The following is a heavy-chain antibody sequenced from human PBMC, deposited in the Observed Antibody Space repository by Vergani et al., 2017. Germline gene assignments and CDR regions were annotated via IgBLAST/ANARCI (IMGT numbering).Heavy chain of an antibody. Sequence: QVQLVESGGGVVQPGRSLRLSCAASGFTFSSYGMHWVRQAPGKGLEWVAVIWYDGSNKYYADSVKGRFTISRDNSKTTLYLQMNSLRAEDTAVYYCARDRRAVAGGGRDNWFDPWGQGTLVTVSS. CDR1: GFTFSSYG. CDR2: IWYDGSNK. J-gene: IGHJ5*02. CDR3: ARDRRAVAGGGRDNWFDP. V-gene: IGHV3-33*01. D-gene: IGHD6-19*01.